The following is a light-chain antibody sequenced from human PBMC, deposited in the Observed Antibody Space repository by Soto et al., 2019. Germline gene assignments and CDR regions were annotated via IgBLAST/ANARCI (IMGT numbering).Light chain of an antibody. CDR1: QSVSSSY. Sequence: IVLTQSPGTLSLSPGERATLSCRASQSVSSSYLAWYHQKPGQTPSLLIYGATSRATGMPDRFSGSGSGTDFTLSISRLEPEDFAVYYRQQYGSSPLTFGGGTKVDIK. J-gene: IGKJ4*01. V-gene: IGKV3-20*01. CDR2: GAT. CDR3: QQYGSSPLT.